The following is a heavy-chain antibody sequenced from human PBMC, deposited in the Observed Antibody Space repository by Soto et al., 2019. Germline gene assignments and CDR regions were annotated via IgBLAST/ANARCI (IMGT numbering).Heavy chain of an antibody. V-gene: IGHV4-39*01. CDR1: GGSISSSNYY. Sequence: QLQLQESGPGLVKPSETLSLTCTVSGGSISSSNYYWGWIRQPPGKGLEWIGSIYYSGSTYYNPSLKSRVTISVDTSKTQFSLKLTSVTAADTAAYYCARIYYYHYNMDVWGKGTTVTVSS. J-gene: IGHJ6*03. CDR2: IYYSGST. CDR3: ARIYYYHYNMDV.